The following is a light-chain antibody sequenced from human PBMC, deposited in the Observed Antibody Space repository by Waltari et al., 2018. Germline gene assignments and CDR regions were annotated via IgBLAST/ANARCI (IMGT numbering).Light chain of an antibody. Sequence: DIQMTQSPSSLSASVGDRVTITCRASQGINDYLSWYQQKPGKAPKRLIYSTSHLESGVPSRCSGSGSGTEYTLTISRLHPEDFATYYRQQYDNFPLTFGGGTKVEIK. CDR1: QGINDY. J-gene: IGKJ4*01. CDR2: STS. CDR3: QQYDNFPLT. V-gene: IGKV1-33*01.